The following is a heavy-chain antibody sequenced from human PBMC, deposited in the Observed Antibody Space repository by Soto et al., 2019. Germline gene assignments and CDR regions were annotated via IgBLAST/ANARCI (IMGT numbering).Heavy chain of an antibody. J-gene: IGHJ3*01. D-gene: IGHD5-18*01. CDR3: ARRQLDV. V-gene: IGHV5-51*01. CDR2: IYPGDSET. CDR1: AENVTNYW. Sequence: EALKISGEGSAENVTNYWMGWVRQMTGKGLEWMGIIYPGDSETRYSPSFQGQVTTSADKSISTAYLQWSSLKASDTAMYYCARRQLDVWGQGTMVTVSS.